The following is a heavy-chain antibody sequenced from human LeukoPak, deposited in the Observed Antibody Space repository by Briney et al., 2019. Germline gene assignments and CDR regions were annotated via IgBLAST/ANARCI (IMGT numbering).Heavy chain of an antibody. J-gene: IGHJ4*02. D-gene: IGHD1-26*01. CDR1: GYTLTELS. CDR3: ATASGSYSKYYFDY. V-gene: IGHV1-24*01. CDR2: FDPEDGET. Sequence: ASVKISCKVSGYTLTELSMHWVRQAPGKGLEWMGGFDPEDGETIYAQKFQGRVTMTEDTSTDTAYMELSSLGSEDTAVYYCATASGSYSKYYFDYWGQGTLVTVSS.